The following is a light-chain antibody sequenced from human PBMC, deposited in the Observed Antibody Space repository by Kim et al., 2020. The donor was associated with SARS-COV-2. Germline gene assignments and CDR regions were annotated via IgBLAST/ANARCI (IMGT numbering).Light chain of an antibody. Sequence: GALGQTARITCGGNNMGSKNVHWYQQKPGQAPMLVIYRDSNRPSGIPERFPGSNSGNTATLTISRAQAGDEADYYCQVWDSSNVVFGGGTQLTVL. CDR3: QVWDSSNVV. CDR1: NMGSKN. V-gene: IGLV3-9*01. J-gene: IGLJ2*01. CDR2: RDS.